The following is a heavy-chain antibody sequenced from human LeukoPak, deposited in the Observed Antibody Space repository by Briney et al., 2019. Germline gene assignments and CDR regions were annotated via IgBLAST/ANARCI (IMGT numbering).Heavy chain of an antibody. CDR3: ARALLI. J-gene: IGHJ3*02. Sequence: GGSLRLSCAASGFTFSRYAIHWVRQAPGKGLEWVANIKQDGSEKYYVDSVKGRFTISRDNAKNSLYLQMNSLRAEDTAVYYCARALLIWGQGTMVTVSS. CDR1: GFTFSRYA. V-gene: IGHV3-7*01. CDR2: IKQDGSEK.